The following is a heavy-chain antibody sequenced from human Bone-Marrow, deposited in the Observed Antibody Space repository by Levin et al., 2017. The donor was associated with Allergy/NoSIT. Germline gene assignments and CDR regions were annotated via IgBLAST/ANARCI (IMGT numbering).Heavy chain of an antibody. J-gene: IGHJ4*02. Sequence: PGGSLRLSCAASGFTFSNAWMNWVRQAPGKGLEWVGRIKSESDGGTVNYGAPVKGRFTISRDDSKNTLYLQLNSLKTEDTAVYYCTTVVHWGQGTLVTVSS. CDR1: GFTFSNAW. CDR2: IKSESDGGTV. V-gene: IGHV3-15*07. CDR3: TTVVH.